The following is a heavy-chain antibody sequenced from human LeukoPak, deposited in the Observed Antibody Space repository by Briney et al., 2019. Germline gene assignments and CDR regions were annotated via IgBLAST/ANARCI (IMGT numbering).Heavy chain of an antibody. D-gene: IGHD3-22*01. CDR3: ARDPYYNHRSQFDP. CDR2: VNTKTGKP. J-gene: IGHJ5*02. CDR1: GYTFTSYA. Sequence: ASVKVFCKASGYTFTSYAMNWVRQAPGQGLEWMGWVNTKTGKPTYAQGFTGRFLFSLDTPVSTAYLQISSLKAEDTAVYYCARDPYYNHRSQFDPWGQGTLVTVSS. V-gene: IGHV7-4-1*02.